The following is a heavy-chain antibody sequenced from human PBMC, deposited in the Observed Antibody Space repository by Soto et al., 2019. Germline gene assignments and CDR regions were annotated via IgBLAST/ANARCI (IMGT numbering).Heavy chain of an antibody. Sequence: QVQLVQSGAEVKKPGASVKVSCKASGYTFTSYAISWVRQAPGQGLEWMGWISAYNGNTKYAQKLQGRVTMTTDTSTSNAYMELRSLGSDDTAVYYCARDTAVALPDAWGQGTLVTVSS. CDR2: ISAYNGNT. CDR3: ARDTAVALPDA. J-gene: IGHJ4*02. V-gene: IGHV1-18*01. D-gene: IGHD5-18*01. CDR1: GYTFTSYA.